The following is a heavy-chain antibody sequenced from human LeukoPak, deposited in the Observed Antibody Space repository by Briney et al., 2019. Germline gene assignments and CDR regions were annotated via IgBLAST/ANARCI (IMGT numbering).Heavy chain of an antibody. Sequence: SETLSLTCSVSGGSISSYYWSWIRQPPGKGLEYIGYIYYSGSTNYNPSLKSRVTISVDTSKDRFSLNLTSVTAADTAVYYCAGLKCISTTCPSRYVMDVWGQGTTVTVSS. CDR2: IYYSGST. D-gene: IGHD2-2*01. J-gene: IGHJ6*02. V-gene: IGHV4-59*03. CDR3: AGLKCISTTCPSRYVMDV. CDR1: GGSISSYY.